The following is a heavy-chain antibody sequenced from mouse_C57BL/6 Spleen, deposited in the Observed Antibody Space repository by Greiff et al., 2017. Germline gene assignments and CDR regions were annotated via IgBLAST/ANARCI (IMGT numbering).Heavy chain of an antibody. J-gene: IGHJ1*03. V-gene: IGHV1-9*01. CDR3: ARGGYYDGRSSYWYFDV. CDR2: ILPGSGGT. Sequence: QVQLQQSGAELMKPGASVKLSCKATGYTFTGYWIEWVKQRPGQSLEWIGEILPGSGGTTYNEKFKGKATFTADTSSNTAYTQLSSLTTEDSAIYYGARGGYYDGRSSYWYFDVWGTGTTVTVSS. CDR1: GYTFTGYW. D-gene: IGHD1-1*01.